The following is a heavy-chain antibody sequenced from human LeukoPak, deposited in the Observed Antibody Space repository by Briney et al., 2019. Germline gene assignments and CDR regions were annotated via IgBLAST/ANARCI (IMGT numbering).Heavy chain of an antibody. D-gene: IGHD3-10*01. V-gene: IGHV4-34*01. CDR1: GGSFSGYY. CDR3: ARGTIRFARSGFGY. Sequence: SETLSLTCAVYGGSFSGYYWSWIRQPPGKGLEWIGEINHSESTNYNPSLKSRVTISVDTSKNQFSLKLSSVTAADTAVYYCARGTIRFARSGFGYWGQGTLVTVSS. J-gene: IGHJ4*02. CDR2: INHSEST.